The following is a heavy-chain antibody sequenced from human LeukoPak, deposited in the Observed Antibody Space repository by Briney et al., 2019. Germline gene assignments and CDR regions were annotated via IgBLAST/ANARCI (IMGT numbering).Heavy chain of an antibody. CDR2: IGAYNGNT. Sequence: ASVKVSCKASGYTFTSSGINWVRQAPGQELEWMGWIGAYNGNTNYAQKFQGRVTMTIDTSTSTGYMELRSLRSDDTAVYYCARGSSGYSGYDAASDYWGQGTLVTVSS. CDR1: GYTFTSSG. J-gene: IGHJ4*02. V-gene: IGHV1-18*01. D-gene: IGHD5-12*01. CDR3: ARGSSGYSGYDAASDY.